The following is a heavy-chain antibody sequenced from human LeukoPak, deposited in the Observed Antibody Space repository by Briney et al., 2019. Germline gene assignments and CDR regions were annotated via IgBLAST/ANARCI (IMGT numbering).Heavy chain of an antibody. CDR1: GFTFSSYA. CDR2: ISYDGSNK. CDR3: ARESRAFDI. Sequence: GGSLRLSCAASGFTFSSYAMHWARQAPGKGLEWVAVISYDGSNKYYADSVKGRFTISRDNSKNTLYLQMNSLRAEDTAVYYCARESRAFDIWGQGTMVTVSS. V-gene: IGHV3-30-3*01. J-gene: IGHJ3*02.